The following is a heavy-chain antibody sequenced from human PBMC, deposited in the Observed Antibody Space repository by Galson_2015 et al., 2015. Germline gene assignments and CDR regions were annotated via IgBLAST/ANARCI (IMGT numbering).Heavy chain of an antibody. D-gene: IGHD2-2*01. J-gene: IGHJ6*02. CDR2: INTNTGNP. CDR3: AGRTSASPPWGMDV. V-gene: IGHV7-4-1*02. CDR1: GYTFSNYG. Sequence: SVKVSCKASGYTFSNYGINWVRQAPGQGLEWMGWINTNTGNPTYAQGIAGRFVFSLDTSVSTAYLQISSLKAEDTALYYCAGRTSASPPWGMDVWGQGTTVIVSS.